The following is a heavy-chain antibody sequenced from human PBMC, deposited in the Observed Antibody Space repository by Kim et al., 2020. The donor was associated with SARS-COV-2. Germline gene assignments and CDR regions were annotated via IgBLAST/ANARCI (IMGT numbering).Heavy chain of an antibody. CDR3: ATGPPFMVGATGDRFFYYGMDV. Sequence: ASVKVSCKVSGYTLTELSMHWVRQAPGKGLEWMGGFDPEDGETIYAQKFQGRVTMTEDTSTDTAYMELSSLRSEDTAVYYCATGPPFMVGATGDRFFYYGMDVWGQGTTVTVSS. CDR2: FDPEDGET. J-gene: IGHJ6*02. D-gene: IGHD1-26*01. V-gene: IGHV1-24*01. CDR1: GYTLTELS.